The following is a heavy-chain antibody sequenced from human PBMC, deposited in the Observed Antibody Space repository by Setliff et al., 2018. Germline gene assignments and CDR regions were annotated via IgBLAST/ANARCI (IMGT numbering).Heavy chain of an antibody. D-gene: IGHD2-15*01. CDR1: GFTFSTYA. Sequence: LRLSCAASGFTFSTYAVSWVRQAPGKGLEWVSSISGSGSSAYYADSVKGRFTISRDNPKNTLFLQMNSLRAEDTAVYYCAKDRYCGGGSCLKDFEYWGQGTLVTVS. J-gene: IGHJ4*02. CDR3: AKDRYCGGGSCLKDFEY. V-gene: IGHV3-23*01. CDR2: ISGSGSSA.